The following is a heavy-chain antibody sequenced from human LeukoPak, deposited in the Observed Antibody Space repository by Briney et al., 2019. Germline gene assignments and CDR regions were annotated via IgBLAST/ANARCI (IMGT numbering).Heavy chain of an antibody. CDR1: GFTFSSYW. D-gene: IGHD3-9*01. Sequence: QPGGSLRLSCAASGFTFSSYWMSWVRQAPGKGLEWVANIKQDGSEKYYVDSVKGRFTISRDNAKNSLYLQMNSLRAEDTAVYYCAKVLRYFDWFVFDYWGQGTLVTVSS. CDR3: AKVLRYFDWFVFDY. J-gene: IGHJ4*02. V-gene: IGHV3-7*01. CDR2: IKQDGSEK.